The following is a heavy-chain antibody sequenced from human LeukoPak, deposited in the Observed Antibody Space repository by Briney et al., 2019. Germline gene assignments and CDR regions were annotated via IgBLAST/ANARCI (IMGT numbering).Heavy chain of an antibody. CDR2: IYTSGST. J-gene: IGHJ4*02. Sequence: SETLSLTCTVSGGSISSGSYYWSWIRQPAGKGLEWIGRIYTSGSTNYNPSLKSRVTISVDTSKNQFSLKLSSMTAADTAVYYCARDRGYSYGYFDYWGQGTLVTVSS. CDR3: ARDRGYSYGYFDY. D-gene: IGHD5-18*01. V-gene: IGHV4-61*02. CDR1: GGSISSGSYY.